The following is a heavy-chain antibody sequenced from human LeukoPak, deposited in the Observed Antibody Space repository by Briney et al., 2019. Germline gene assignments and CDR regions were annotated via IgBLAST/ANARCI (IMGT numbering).Heavy chain of an antibody. V-gene: IGHV1-18*01. CDR2: ISAYNGNT. J-gene: IGHJ4*02. CDR3: ARDHSYSGYDYHYYDSSGYDY. Sequence: ASVKVSCKASGYTFTSYGISWVRQAPGQGLEWMGWISAYNGNTSYAQKLQGRVTMTTDTSTSTAYMELRSLRSDDTAVYYCARDHSYSGYDYHYYDSSGYDYWGQGTLVTVSS. D-gene: IGHD3-22*01. CDR1: GYTFTSYG.